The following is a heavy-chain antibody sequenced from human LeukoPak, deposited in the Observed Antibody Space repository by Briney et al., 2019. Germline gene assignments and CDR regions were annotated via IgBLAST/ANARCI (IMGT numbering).Heavy chain of an antibody. Sequence: GASVKVSCKASGYSFNDYYIHWVRQAPGHGLEWMGWINPNSGGQGLELMEWIKPNSGGTYYAQKYQGRVSMTRDTSLSTAYMELSRLSSDDTAVYYCARDGDSLWKSLDVWGRGTTVTVSS. CDR2: IKPNSGGT. CDR3: ARDGDSLWKSLDV. CDR1: GYSFNDYY. V-gene: IGHV1-2*02. J-gene: IGHJ6*04. D-gene: IGHD7-27*01.